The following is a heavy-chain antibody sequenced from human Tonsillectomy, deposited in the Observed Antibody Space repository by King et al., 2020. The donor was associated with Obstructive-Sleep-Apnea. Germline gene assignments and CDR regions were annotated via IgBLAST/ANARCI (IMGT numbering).Heavy chain of an antibody. Sequence: VQLVESGGGVVQPGRSLRLSCAASGFTFSSYGLHWGRQAPSKGLEVVAVIWYDGSNKIYADSVKGRFPISRDNSKNTLYLQRNSRRAEDTAVYYCAGSKEPGYSYGTGWFDPWGQGTLVTVSS. V-gene: IGHV3-33*01. CDR1: GFTFSSYG. CDR2: IWYDGSNK. CDR3: AGSKEPGYSYGTGWFDP. J-gene: IGHJ5*02. D-gene: IGHD5-18*01.